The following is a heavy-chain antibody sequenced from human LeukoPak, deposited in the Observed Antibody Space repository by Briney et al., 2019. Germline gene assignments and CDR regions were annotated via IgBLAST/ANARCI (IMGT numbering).Heavy chain of an antibody. J-gene: IGHJ4*02. Sequence: PSQTLSLTCAVSGGSISSSSYYWGWIRQPPGKGLEWIGSIYYSGSTYYNPSLKSRVTISVDTSKNQFSLKLSSVTAADTAVYYCAREGYYDSSGYPDLDYWGQGTLVTVSS. CDR2: IYYSGST. CDR1: GGSISSSSYY. V-gene: IGHV4-39*07. D-gene: IGHD3-22*01. CDR3: AREGYYDSSGYPDLDY.